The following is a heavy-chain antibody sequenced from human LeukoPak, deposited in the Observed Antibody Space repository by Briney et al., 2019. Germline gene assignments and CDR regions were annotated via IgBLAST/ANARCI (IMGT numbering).Heavy chain of an antibody. V-gene: IGHV4-59*01. CDR3: ARGDSSGHPAFDY. J-gene: IGHJ4*02. D-gene: IGHD3-22*01. Sequence: SETPSLTCTVSGGSISNNYWTWIRQPPGKGLEWIGYFYNSGSTNYNPSLKSRVTISVDTSKNQFSLKLTSVTAADTAVYYCARGDSSGHPAFDYWGQGTLVTVSS. CDR2: FYNSGST. CDR1: GGSISNNY.